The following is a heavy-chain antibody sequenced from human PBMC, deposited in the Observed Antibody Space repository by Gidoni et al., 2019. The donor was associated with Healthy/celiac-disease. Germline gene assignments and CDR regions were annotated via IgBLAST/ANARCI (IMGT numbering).Heavy chain of an antibody. CDR2: ISYDGSNK. V-gene: IGHV3-30*18. J-gene: IGHJ6*02. D-gene: IGHD3-10*01. CDR3: AKETDYYGSGSYPWGMDV. Sequence: QVQRVESGGGVVQPGRCLRHSCAASGCSFSRYGRHCVREAPGKGLEWVAVISYDGSNKYYADSVKCRFTISRDNSKNTLYLQMNSLRAEDTAVYYCAKETDYYGSGSYPWGMDVWGQGTTVTVSS. CDR1: GCSFSRYG.